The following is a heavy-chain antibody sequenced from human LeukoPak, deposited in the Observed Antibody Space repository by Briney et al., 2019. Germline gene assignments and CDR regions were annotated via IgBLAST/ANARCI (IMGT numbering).Heavy chain of an antibody. CDR3: ARTGDGYNYYNYYYTDV. D-gene: IGHD5-24*01. J-gene: IGHJ6*03. CDR1: GGSISSYY. V-gene: IGHV4-4*07. Sequence: PSETLSLTCTVSGGSISSYYWSWIRQPAGKGLEWIGRIYTSGSTNYNPSLKSRVTMSVDTSKNQFSLKLSSVTAADTAVYYCARTGDGYNYYNYYYTDVWGKGTTVTVTS. CDR2: IYTSGST.